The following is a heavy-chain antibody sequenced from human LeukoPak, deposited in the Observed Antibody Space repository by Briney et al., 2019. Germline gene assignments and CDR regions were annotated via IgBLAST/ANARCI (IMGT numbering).Heavy chain of an antibody. D-gene: IGHD3-22*01. CDR3: ARGGYYSFGAFDI. CDR1: GFTFSSYW. V-gene: IGHV3-74*01. J-gene: IGHJ3*02. Sequence: GGSLRLSCAASGFTFSSYWMHWVRQAPGKGLVWVSRINSDGSSTSYADFVKGRFTISRDNAKNSLYLQMNSLRAEDTAVYYCARGGYYSFGAFDIWGQGTMVTVSS. CDR2: INSDGSST.